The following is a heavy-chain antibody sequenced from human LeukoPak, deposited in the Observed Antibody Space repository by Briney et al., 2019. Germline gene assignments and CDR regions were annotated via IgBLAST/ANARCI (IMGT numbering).Heavy chain of an antibody. J-gene: IGHJ4*02. CDR1: GFTFSNYG. Sequence: GGSLRLSCAASGFTFSNYGVHWVRQAPGKGLEWVAIIWHDGSDKYYADSVKGRFTISRDNSKNTLYLQMNSLRAEDTAVYFCTRQSENFSLDFWGQGTLVTVSS. D-gene: IGHD3-3*01. V-gene: IGHV3-33*01. CDR2: IWHDGSDK. CDR3: TRQSENFSLDF.